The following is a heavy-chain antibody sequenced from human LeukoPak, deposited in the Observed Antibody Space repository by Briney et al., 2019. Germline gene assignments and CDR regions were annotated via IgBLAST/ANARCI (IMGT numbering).Heavy chain of an antibody. CDR3: ARGRRDTAMIIYYYYYYMDV. CDR2: INHSGST. Sequence: SETLSLTCAVYGGSFSGYYWSRIRQPPGKGLEWIGEINHSGSTNYNPSLKSRVTISVDTSKNQFSLKLSSVTAADTAVYYCARGRRDTAMIIYYYYYYMDVWGKGTTVTISS. D-gene: IGHD5-18*01. J-gene: IGHJ6*03. V-gene: IGHV4-34*01. CDR1: GGSFSGYY.